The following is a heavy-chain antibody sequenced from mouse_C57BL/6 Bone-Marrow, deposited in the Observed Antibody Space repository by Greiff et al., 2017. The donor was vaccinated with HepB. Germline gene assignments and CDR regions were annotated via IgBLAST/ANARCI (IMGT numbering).Heavy chain of an antibody. Sequence: EVQLVESGGDLVKPGGSLKLSCAASGFTFSSYGMSWVRQTPDKRLEWVATISSGGSYTYYPDSVKGRFTISRDNAKNTLYLQMSSLKSEDTAMYYCARHGPPGDDRDAMDYWGQGTSVTVSS. CDR2: ISSGGSYT. J-gene: IGHJ4*01. CDR3: ARHGPPGDDRDAMDY. CDR1: GFTFSSYG. D-gene: IGHD3-1*01. V-gene: IGHV5-6*01.